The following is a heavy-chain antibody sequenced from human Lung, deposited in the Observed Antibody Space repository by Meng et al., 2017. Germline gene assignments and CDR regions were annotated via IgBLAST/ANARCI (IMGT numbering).Heavy chain of an antibody. Sequence: QVQLGGSGGGVVQPGRSLRLSCATSGFTFSTHAMHWVRQAPGKGLEWVAIISYDGSYKYYADSVQGRFTISRDNSKNTLYLQMNSLTTEDTAVYYCARDLGRETYFFDYWGQGTLVTVSS. CDR2: ISYDGSYK. CDR3: ARDLGRETYFFDY. V-gene: IGHV3-30*01. J-gene: IGHJ4*02. CDR1: GFTFSTHA. D-gene: IGHD2/OR15-2a*01.